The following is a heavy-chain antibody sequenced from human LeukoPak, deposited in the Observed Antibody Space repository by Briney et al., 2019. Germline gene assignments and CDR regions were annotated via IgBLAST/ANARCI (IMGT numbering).Heavy chain of an antibody. CDR3: ARDRIVGATEGSYYYGMDV. V-gene: IGHV1-2*02. CDR2: INPNSGGT. J-gene: IGHJ6*02. D-gene: IGHD1-26*01. CDR1: GYTFTGYY. Sequence: ASVKVSCKASGYTFTGYYMHWVRQAPGQGLEWMGWINPNSGGTNYAQKFQGRVTMTRDTSISTAYMELSRLRSDDTAVYYCARDRIVGATEGSYYYGMDVWGQGTTVTASS.